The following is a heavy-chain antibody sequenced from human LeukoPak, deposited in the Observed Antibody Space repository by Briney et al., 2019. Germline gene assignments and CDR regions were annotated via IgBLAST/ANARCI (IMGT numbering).Heavy chain of an antibody. CDR3: ARDHVFVFAG. J-gene: IGHJ3*01. CDR1: GFTFSSYA. D-gene: IGHD3-10*02. V-gene: IGHV3-30-3*01. CDR2: ISYDGSNK. Sequence: GRSLRLSCAASGFTFSSYAMHWVRQAPGKGLEWVAVISYDGSNKYYADSVKGRSTISRDNAKNSLYLQMNSLRAEDTAVYYCARDHVFVFAGWGQGTMVTVSS.